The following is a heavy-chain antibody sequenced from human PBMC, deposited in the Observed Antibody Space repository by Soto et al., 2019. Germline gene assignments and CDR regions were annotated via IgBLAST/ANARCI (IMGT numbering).Heavy chain of an antibody. J-gene: IGHJ5*02. D-gene: IGHD3-10*01. CDR3: ARDYYYGSGSYYQRGNWFDP. V-gene: IGHV4-34*01. CDR2: INHSGST. Sequence: SETLSLTCAVYGGSFSGYYWSWIRQPPGKGLEWIGEINHSGSTNYNPSLKSRVTISVDTSKNQFSLKLSSVTAADTAVYYCARDYYYGSGSYYQRGNWFDPWGLVTLVSVS. CDR1: GGSFSGYY.